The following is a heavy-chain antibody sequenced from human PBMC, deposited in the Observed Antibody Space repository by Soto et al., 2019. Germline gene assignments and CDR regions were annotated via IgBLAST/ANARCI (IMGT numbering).Heavy chain of an antibody. J-gene: IGHJ2*01. Sequence: QVQLQESGPGLVKPSETLSLTCTVSGGSIGSYFWGWVRQPPGKGLEWIGHIHHSGSTYFKSSLQARVTLSIDTSKNHVSLKLSSVTAADTAVYYCARGPGGYSWDWYFDLWGRGTLVTVSS. CDR1: GGSIGSYF. V-gene: IGHV4-59*01. CDR2: IHHSGST. CDR3: ARGPGGYSWDWYFDL. D-gene: IGHD3-22*01.